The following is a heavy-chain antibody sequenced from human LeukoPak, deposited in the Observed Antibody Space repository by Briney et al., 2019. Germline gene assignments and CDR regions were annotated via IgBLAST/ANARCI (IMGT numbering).Heavy chain of an antibody. J-gene: IGHJ4*02. Sequence: ASVKVSCKASGYTFTSYGISWVRQAPGQALEWMGWISAYNGNTNYAQKLQGRVTMTTDTSTSTAYVELRSLRSDDTAVYYCARSMGGWRERGVDYWGQGTLVTVSS. V-gene: IGHV1-18*01. CDR2: ISAYNGNT. CDR3: ARSMGGWRERGVDY. CDR1: GYTFTSYG. D-gene: IGHD6-19*01.